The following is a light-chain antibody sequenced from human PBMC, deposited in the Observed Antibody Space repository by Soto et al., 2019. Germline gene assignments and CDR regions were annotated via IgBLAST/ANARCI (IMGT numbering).Light chain of an antibody. CDR2: DAS. V-gene: IGKV3-11*01. J-gene: IGKJ4*01. CDR1: QSVSSY. CDR3: QQRSNWPPVS. Sequence: EIVLTQSPANLSLSPGERATLSCRASQSVSSYLAWYQQKPGQAPRLLIYDASNRATGIPARFSGSRSGTDSSLTISSLEPEDSAVDYCQQRSNWPPVSFRGGTKVEIK.